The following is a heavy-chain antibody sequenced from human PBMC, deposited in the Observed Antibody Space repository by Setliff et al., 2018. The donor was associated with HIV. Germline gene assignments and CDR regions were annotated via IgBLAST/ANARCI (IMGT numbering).Heavy chain of an antibody. CDR1: GGYISSSSYY. CDR3: ARVKHLAFAHTEIDFDY. CDR2: IYYSGST. V-gene: IGHV4-39*01. D-gene: IGHD4-17*01. Sequence: SETLSLTCTVSGGYISSSSYYWGWIRQPPVKGLEWIGSIYYSGSTYYNPSLKRRVTISVDTSKNQFSLKLSSVTAADTAMYYCARVKHLAFAHTEIDFDYWGQGTLVTVSS. J-gene: IGHJ4*02.